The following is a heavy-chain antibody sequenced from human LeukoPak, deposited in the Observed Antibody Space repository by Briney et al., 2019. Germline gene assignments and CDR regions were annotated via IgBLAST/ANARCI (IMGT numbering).Heavy chain of an antibody. CDR1: GCTFSSYG. V-gene: IGHV3-30*18. CDR2: ISYDGSDK. CDR3: AKGVQLWYHYYCTAV. D-gene: IGHD5-18*01. J-gene: IGHJ6*02. Sequence: PGGSLRLTCAASGCTFSSYGRHWVRQAPGKGLEWVAVISYDGSDKYYAESVKGRFTISRDNAKKTLYLQMSSLRGEDTAVYYCAKGVQLWYHYYCTAVWGQGTTVIVSS.